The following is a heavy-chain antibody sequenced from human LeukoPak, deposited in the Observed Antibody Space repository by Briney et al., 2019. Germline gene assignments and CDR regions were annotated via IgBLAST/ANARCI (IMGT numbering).Heavy chain of an antibody. CDR2: IYYSGST. CDR3: ARDRGWYQLPDAFDI. D-gene: IGHD2-2*01. J-gene: IGHJ3*02. Sequence: SETLSLTCTVSGGSISSYYWSWIRQPPGKGLEWIGYIYYSGSTNYNPSLKSRVTISVDTSKNQFSLKLSSVTAADTAVYYCARDRGWYQLPDAFDIWGQGTMVTVSS. CDR1: GGSISSYY. V-gene: IGHV4-59*01.